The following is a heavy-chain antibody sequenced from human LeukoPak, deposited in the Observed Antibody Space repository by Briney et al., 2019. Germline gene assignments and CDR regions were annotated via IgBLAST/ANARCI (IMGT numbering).Heavy chain of an antibody. V-gene: IGHV4-59*08. Sequence: SPTLSLTCPLPSGSISSYYCSWIRQPPRQGLDWIANIYHSGSTNYNPSLQSRVTISVDTSKNQFSLKLSSVTAADTGVYYCARHRYSSGWSLEYWGQVSLVTVSS. CDR2: IYHSGST. J-gene: IGHJ4*02. D-gene: IGHD6-19*01. CDR1: SGSISSYY. CDR3: ARHRYSSGWSLEY.